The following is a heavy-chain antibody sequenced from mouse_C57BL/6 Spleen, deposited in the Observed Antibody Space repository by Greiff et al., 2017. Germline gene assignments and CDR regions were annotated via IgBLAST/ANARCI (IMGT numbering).Heavy chain of an antibody. D-gene: IGHD1-1*01. Sequence: EVKLVESGGGLVKPGGSLKLSCAASGFTFSDYGMHWVRQAPEKGLEWVAYISSGSSTIYYAETVKGRFTISRDNAKNTLFLQMTSLRSEDTAMYYCARRNGYWYFDVWGTGTTVTVSS. CDR2: ISSGSSTI. V-gene: IGHV5-17*01. CDR3: ARRNGYWYFDV. J-gene: IGHJ1*03. CDR1: GFTFSDYG.